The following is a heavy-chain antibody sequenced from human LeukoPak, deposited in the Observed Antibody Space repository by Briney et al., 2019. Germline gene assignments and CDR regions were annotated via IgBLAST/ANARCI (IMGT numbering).Heavy chain of an antibody. CDR1: GGSISSYY. V-gene: IGHV4-59*08. D-gene: IGHD6-19*01. CDR3: ARRSASSGWYRYNWFDP. Sequence: SETPSLTCTVSGGSISSYYWSWIRQPPGKGLEWIGYIYYSGSTNYNPSLKSRVTISVDTSKNQFSLKLSSVTAADTAVYYCARRSASSGWYRYNWFDPWGQGTLVTVSS. J-gene: IGHJ5*02. CDR2: IYYSGST.